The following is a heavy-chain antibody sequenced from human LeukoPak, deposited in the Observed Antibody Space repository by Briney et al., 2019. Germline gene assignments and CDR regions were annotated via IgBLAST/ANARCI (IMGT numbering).Heavy chain of an antibody. V-gene: IGHV1-2*02. CDR3: ARSSGDC. Sequence: ASVKVSCKASGGTFSSYAISWVRQAPGQGLEWMGWINPNSGGTNYAQKFQGRVTMTRDTSISTAYMELSRLRSDDTAVYYCARSSGDCWGQGTLVTVSS. J-gene: IGHJ4*02. CDR2: INPNSGGT. CDR1: GGTFSSYA. D-gene: IGHD5-12*01.